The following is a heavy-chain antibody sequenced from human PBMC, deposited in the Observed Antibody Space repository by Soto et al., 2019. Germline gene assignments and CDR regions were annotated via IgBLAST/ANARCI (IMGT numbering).Heavy chain of an antibody. J-gene: IGHJ5*02. CDR2: IYYSGST. Sequence: SETLSLTCTVSGGSISSGGYYCSWIRQHPGKGLEWIGYIYYSGSTYYNPSLKSRVTISVDTSKNQFSLKLSSVTAADTAVYYCARVTPYYYDSSGYYPWGQGTLVTVSS. CDR3: ARVTPYYYDSSGYYP. V-gene: IGHV4-31*03. D-gene: IGHD3-22*01. CDR1: GGSISSGGYY.